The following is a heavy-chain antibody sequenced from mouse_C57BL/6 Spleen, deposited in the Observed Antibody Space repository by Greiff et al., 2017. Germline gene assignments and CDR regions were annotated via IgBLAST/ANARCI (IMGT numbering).Heavy chain of an antibody. CDR1: GFTFSDYG. CDR3: ARPRVTTVVANDYAMDY. CDR2: ISSGSSTI. D-gene: IGHD1-1*01. V-gene: IGHV5-17*01. Sequence: EVKLMESGGGLVKPGGSLKLSCAASGFTFSDYGMHWVRQAPEKGLEWVAYISSGSSTIYYADTVKGRFTISRDNAKNTLFLQMTSMRSEDTAMYYGARPRVTTVVANDYAMDYWGQGTSVTVAS. J-gene: IGHJ4*01.